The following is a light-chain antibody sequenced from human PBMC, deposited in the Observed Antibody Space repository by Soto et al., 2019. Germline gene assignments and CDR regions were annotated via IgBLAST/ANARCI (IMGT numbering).Light chain of an antibody. J-gene: IGKJ1*01. CDR3: HQYYSTPRT. V-gene: IGKV4-1*01. CDR2: WAS. Sequence: DIVMTQSPDSLAVSLGERATINCKSSQSLLYSSNNKDYLTWYQQKPGQPPKLLIYWASTREFGVPDRFSASGSGTDFTLTISSLQAEDVAVYYCHQYYSTPRTFGHGTKVEIK. CDR1: QSLLYSSNNKDY.